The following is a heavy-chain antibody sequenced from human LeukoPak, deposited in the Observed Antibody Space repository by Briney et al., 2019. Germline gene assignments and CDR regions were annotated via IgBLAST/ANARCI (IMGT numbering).Heavy chain of an antibody. CDR3: ARRSLAVADDY. CDR1: GGSISSGSYY. D-gene: IGHD6-19*01. V-gene: IGHV4-61*02. Sequence: SETLSLTCTVSGGSISSGSYYWSWIRQPAGKGLEWIGRIYTSGSTNYNPSLKSRVTISVDTSKNQFSLKLSSVTAADTAVYDCARRSLAVADDYWGQGTLVTVSS. J-gene: IGHJ4*02. CDR2: IYTSGST.